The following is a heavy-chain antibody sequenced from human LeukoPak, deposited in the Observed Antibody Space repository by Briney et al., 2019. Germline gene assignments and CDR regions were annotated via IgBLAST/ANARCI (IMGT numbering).Heavy chain of an antibody. CDR2: ILSDGSNE. Sequence: QPGGSLRLSCAASGFTFSNYAMHWVRRAPGKGLEWVASILSDGSNEDHGDSVKGRFTISRDNAKNTLLLQMNSLRGEDTAVYYCVEDHRMSTGSDGFDMWGQGTTVTVSS. V-gene: IGHV3-30*02. J-gene: IGHJ3*02. CDR3: VEDHRMSTGSDGFDM. D-gene: IGHD5/OR15-5a*01. CDR1: GFTFSNYA.